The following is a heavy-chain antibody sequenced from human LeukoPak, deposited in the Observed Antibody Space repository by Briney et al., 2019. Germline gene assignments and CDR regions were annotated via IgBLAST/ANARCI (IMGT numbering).Heavy chain of an antibody. V-gene: IGHV1-18*01. CDR1: GYTFTSYG. CDR2: ISAYNGNT. J-gene: IGHJ4*02. Sequence: ASVKVSCKASGYTFTSYGISWVRQAPGQGLEWMGWISAYNGNTNYAQKLQGRVTMTTDTSTSTAYMELRSLRFDDTAVYYCARVSRRAGLYYYFDYWGQGTLVTVSS. D-gene: IGHD6-13*01. CDR3: ARVSRRAGLYYYFDY.